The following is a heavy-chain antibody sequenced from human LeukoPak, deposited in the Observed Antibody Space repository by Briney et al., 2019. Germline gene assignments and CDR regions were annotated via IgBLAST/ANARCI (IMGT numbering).Heavy chain of an antibody. Sequence: GASVKVSCKASGYTFTSYGISWVRQAPGQGLEWMGWISAYNGNTNYAQKLQGRVTMTTDTSTSTAYMELRSLRSDDTAVYYCARFGALTMVRGAFLDYWGQGTLVTVSS. CDR2: ISAYNGNT. V-gene: IGHV1-18*01. J-gene: IGHJ4*02. D-gene: IGHD3-10*01. CDR1: GYTFTSYG. CDR3: ARFGALTMVRGAFLDY.